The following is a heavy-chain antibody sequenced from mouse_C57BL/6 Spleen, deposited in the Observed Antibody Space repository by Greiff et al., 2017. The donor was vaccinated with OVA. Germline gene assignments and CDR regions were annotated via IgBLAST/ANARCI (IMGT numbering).Heavy chain of an antibody. V-gene: IGHV1-15*01. CDR1: GYTFTDYE. D-gene: IGHD1-1*01. CDR2: IDPETGGT. J-gene: IGHJ1*03. CDR3: TRKYYYGRSWYFDV. Sequence: VQLQQSGAELVRPGASVTLSCKASGYTFTDYEMHWVKQTPVHGLEWIGAIDPETGGTAYNQKFKGKAILTADKSSSTAYMELRSLTSEDSAVDYCTRKYYYGRSWYFDVWGTGTTVTVSS.